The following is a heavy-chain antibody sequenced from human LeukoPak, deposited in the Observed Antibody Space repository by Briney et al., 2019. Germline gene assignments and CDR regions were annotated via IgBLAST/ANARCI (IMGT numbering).Heavy chain of an antibody. CDR1: GYTFTGYA. J-gene: IGHJ4*02. Sequence: ASVKVSCKASGYTFTGYAMNWVRQAPGQGLEWMGWINTNTGNPTYAQGFTGRFVFSLDTSVSTAYLQISSLKAVDTAVYYCARDQALVGADTPGYWGQGTLVTVSS. CDR3: ARDQALVGADTPGY. V-gene: IGHV7-4-1*02. CDR2: INTNTGNP. D-gene: IGHD1-26*01.